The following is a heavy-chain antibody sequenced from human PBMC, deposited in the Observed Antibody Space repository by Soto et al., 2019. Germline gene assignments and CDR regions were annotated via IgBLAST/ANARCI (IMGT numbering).Heavy chain of an antibody. D-gene: IGHD3-3*01. J-gene: IGHJ4*02. CDR1: GFTFSSSG. Sequence: EVQLLESGGGLVQPGGSLRLSCAASGFTFSSSGMNWVRQAPGKGLEWVSSLSPNGGSTYYAESVKGRFTISRDNAKNTLFLQMDSLRAEDTAVYFCAKSKDSTIFGVVIYYFDTWGQGALVTVSP. V-gene: IGHV3-23*01. CDR2: LSPNGGST. CDR3: AKSKDSTIFGVVIYYFDT.